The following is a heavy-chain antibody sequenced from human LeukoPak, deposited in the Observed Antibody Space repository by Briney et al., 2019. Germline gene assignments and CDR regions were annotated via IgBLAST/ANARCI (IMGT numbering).Heavy chain of an antibody. J-gene: IGHJ4*02. D-gene: IGHD3-22*01. V-gene: IGHV3-23*01. CDR1: GFTFSSYA. CDR3: AKPAGITMIVVDHFDY. CDR2: ISGSGGST. Sequence: PGGSLRLSCAASGFTFSSYAMSWVRQAPGKGLEWVSAISGSGGSTYYADSVKGRFTISRDNSKNTLYLQMNSLRAEDTAVYYCAKPAGITMIVVDHFDYWGQGTLVTVSS.